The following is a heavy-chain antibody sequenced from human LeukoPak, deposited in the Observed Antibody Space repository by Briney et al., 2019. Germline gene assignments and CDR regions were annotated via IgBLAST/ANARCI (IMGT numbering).Heavy chain of an antibody. CDR1: GGTFSIYA. CDR3: AREGTVRSGWLYYFDY. Sequence: SVKVSCKASGGTFSIYAISWVRQAPGQGLEWMGGIIPIFGTANYAQKFQGRVTITTDESTSTAYMELSSLRSEDTAVYYCAREGTVRSGWLYYFDYWGQGTLVTVSS. CDR2: IIPIFGTA. J-gene: IGHJ4*02. D-gene: IGHD6-25*01. V-gene: IGHV1-69*05.